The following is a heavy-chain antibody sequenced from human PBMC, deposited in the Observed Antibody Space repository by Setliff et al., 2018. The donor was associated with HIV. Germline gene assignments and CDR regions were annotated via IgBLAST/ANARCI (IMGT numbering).Heavy chain of an antibody. J-gene: IGHJ6*03. CDR3: ASPRSAGTYQGAFYYFLDV. CDR1: GGTFNSYA. D-gene: IGHD2-15*01. V-gene: IGHV1-69*13. CDR2: FLAVLRKP. Sequence: GASVKVSCKASGGTFNSYAFTWVRQAPGQGLEWMGDFLAVLRKPTYAQKFQGRLTIIADESTSMAYMKLSDLRSEDTAVYYCASPRSAGTYQGAFYYFLDVWGRGTTVTVSS.